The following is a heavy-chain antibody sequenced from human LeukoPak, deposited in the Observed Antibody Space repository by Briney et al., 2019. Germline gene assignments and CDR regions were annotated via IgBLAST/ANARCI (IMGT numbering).Heavy chain of an antibody. V-gene: IGHV3-49*03. CDR2: IRSKAFRETA. J-gene: IGHJ4*02. CDR3: TRGSDTVFGVARDGFDY. CDR1: GFTFGDFA. D-gene: IGHD3-3*01. Sequence: GGSLRLSCTSSGFTFGDFAMSWLRQAPGKGLEWVGFIRSKAFRETADYAASVKGRFTISRDDSEGNSYLQMNSLKTEDTAVYYCTRGSDTVFGVARDGFDYWGQGTLVTVSS.